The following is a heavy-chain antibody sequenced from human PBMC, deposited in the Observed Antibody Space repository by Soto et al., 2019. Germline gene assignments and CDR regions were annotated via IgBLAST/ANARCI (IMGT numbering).Heavy chain of an antibody. V-gene: IGHV3-33*01. CDR2: IWYDGSNK. Sequence: LRLSCAASGFTLSSYGMHWVRQAPGKGLEWVAAIWYDGSNKNYADSVKGRFTISRDNSKNTLYLQMNSLRAEDTAVYYCARQQRAAPMDYFDYCDKGTLVTVSS. CDR1: GFTLSSYG. D-gene: IGHD6-13*01. J-gene: IGHJ4*02. CDR3: ARQQRAAPMDYFDY.